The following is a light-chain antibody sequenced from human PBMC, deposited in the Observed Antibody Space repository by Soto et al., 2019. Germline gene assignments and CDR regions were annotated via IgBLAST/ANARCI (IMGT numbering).Light chain of an antibody. Sequence: QSVLTQPPSASGTPGQRVTISCSGSRSNIGTNYVYWYQHLPGTAPKLLIYRNNEWPSGVPERFSGAKSGTSASLAISGLRSEDEGDYYCAAWDDSLTGWVFRGGTKLTVL. CDR1: RSNIGTNY. V-gene: IGLV1-47*01. CDR3: AAWDDSLTGWV. J-gene: IGLJ3*02. CDR2: RNN.